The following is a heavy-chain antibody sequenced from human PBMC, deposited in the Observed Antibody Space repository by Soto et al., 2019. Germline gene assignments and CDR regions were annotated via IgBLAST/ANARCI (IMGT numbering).Heavy chain of an antibody. Sequence: PGGSLRLSCADSGFSFSSYEMNWVRQAPGKGLEWISYIGGSGGTKYSADSVKGRFIISRDNAQNSLYLQMNSLRVEDTAVYYCARDRGGDVGQFLFPDGFDLWGQGTMVTVSS. J-gene: IGHJ3*01. CDR2: IGGSGGTK. CDR3: ARDRGGDVGQFLFPDGFDL. CDR1: GFSFSSYE. V-gene: IGHV3-48*03. D-gene: IGHD3-10*01.